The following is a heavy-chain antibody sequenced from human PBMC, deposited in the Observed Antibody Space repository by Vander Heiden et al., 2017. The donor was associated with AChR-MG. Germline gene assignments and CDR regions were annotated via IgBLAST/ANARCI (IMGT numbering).Heavy chain of an antibody. Sequence: QVQLQQWGAGLLKPSETLSLTCAVSVGSFSGYYWSWIRQPPGKGLEWIGEINHSGSTNYNPSLKSRVTISVDTSKNQFSLKLSSVTAADTAVYYCARGFEQQPSRKRMDVWGKGTTVTVSS. V-gene: IGHV4-34*01. CDR2: INHSGST. D-gene: IGHD6-13*01. CDR1: VGSFSGYY. J-gene: IGHJ6*04. CDR3: ARGFEQQPSRKRMDV.